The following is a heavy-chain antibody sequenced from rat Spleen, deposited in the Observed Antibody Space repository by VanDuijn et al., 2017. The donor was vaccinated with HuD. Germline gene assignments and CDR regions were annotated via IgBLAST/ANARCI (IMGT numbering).Heavy chain of an antibody. V-gene: IGHV5-22*01. CDR3: ARHGAYNNYWYFDF. CDR2: ISYEGSST. D-gene: IGHD1-10*01. CDR1: GFSLTNFH. J-gene: IGHJ1*01. Sequence: EVQLKESGPGLVQPSQTLSLTCTVSGFSLTNFHVTWVRQPPGKGLEWVASISYEGSSTFYGDSVKGRFTISRDNAKSTLYLQMDSLRSEDTASYYCARHGAYNNYWYFDFWGPGTMVTVSS.